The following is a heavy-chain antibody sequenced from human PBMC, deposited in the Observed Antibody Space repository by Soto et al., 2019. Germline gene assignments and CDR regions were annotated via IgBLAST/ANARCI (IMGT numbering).Heavy chain of an antibody. CDR2: ISYNGNNK. V-gene: IGHV3-30*18. Sequence: QIQLVESGGGVVQPGTSQKLSCTASGFALSSYGMHWVRQAPCKGLEWVSVISYNGNNKYYADSVRGRFTISRDNSRSTLYLQMDSLRPEDTAVYYCAKDRGQLAVAAITGGGDFDKWGQGTTVTVSS. D-gene: IGHD6-19*01. J-gene: IGHJ3*01. CDR1: GFALSSYG. CDR3: AKDRGQLAVAAITGGGDFDK.